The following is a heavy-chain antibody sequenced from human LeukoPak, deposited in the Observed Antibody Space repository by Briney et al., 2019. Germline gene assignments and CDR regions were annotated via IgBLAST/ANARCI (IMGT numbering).Heavy chain of an antibody. CDR1: GYTFTGCY. J-gene: IGHJ4*02. V-gene: IGHV1-2*02. Sequence: ASVKVSCKASGYTFTGCYMHWVRKPLGQGLGGRGWINPNSGGTNYAQKFQGRVTMTRDTSISTAYMELSRLRSDDTAVYYCARDYGDYAYYFDYWGQGTLVTVSS. CDR3: ARDYGDYAYYFDY. CDR2: INPNSGGT. D-gene: IGHD4-17*01.